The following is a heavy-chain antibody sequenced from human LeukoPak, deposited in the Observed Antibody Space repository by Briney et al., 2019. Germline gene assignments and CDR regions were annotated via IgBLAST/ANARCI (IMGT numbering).Heavy chain of an antibody. V-gene: IGHV4-34*01. J-gene: IGHJ4*02. CDR3: ASYYYDSSGYYGGDY. Sequence: SETLSLTCAVYGGSFSGYYWSWIRQPPGKGLEWLGEINHSGSTNYNPSLKSRVTISVDTSKNQFSLKLSSVTAADTAVYYCASYYYDSSGYYGGDYWGQGTLVTVSS. CDR1: GGSFSGYY. CDR2: INHSGST. D-gene: IGHD3-22*01.